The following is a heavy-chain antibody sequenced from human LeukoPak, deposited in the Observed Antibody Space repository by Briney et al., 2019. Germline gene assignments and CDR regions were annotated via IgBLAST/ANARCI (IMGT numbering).Heavy chain of an antibody. Sequence: PSETLSLTCAVSGGSINNFWSWVRQPPGKGLEWIGQIHHNGGTSYNPSLRSRVTVSIDKSKNQFSLHLNSVTAADTAMYYCAKHGGFHFDSWGQGALVTVSS. CDR3: AKHGGFHFDS. D-gene: IGHD3-16*01. V-gene: IGHV4-4*02. CDR1: GGSINNF. J-gene: IGHJ4*02. CDR2: IHHNGGT.